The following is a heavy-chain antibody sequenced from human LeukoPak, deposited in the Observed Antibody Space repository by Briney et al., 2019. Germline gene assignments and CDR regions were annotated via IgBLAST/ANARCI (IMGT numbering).Heavy chain of an antibody. D-gene: IGHD3-10*01. CDR2: ISPYNGNT. CDR3: ARTMGLWFGEFGTNWFDP. J-gene: IGHJ5*02. CDR1: GYKFVDYG. Sequence: ASVKVSCKTSGYKFVDYGITWVRQAPGQGLEWMGWISPYNGNTNYDQKFQGRVTMTTDTSTSTAYMELRSLRSDDTAVYYCARTMGLWFGEFGTNWFDPWGQGTLVTVSS. V-gene: IGHV1-18*01.